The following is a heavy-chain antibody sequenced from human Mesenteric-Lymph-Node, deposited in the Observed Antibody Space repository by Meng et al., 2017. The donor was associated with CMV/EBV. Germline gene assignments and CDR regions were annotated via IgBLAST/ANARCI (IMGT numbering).Heavy chain of an antibody. CDR3: ARGRANRIGTYYGMDV. D-gene: IGHD2/OR15-2a*01. CDR2: ISYSGST. CDR1: GGSVSSGSYY. J-gene: IGHJ6*02. Sequence: GSLRLSCTVSGGSVSSGSYYWSWIRPPPGEGLEWIGYISYSGSTNYNPSLKSRVTISVDTSKNQFSLKLSSVTAADTAVYYCARGRANRIGTYYGMDVWGQGTTVTVSS. V-gene: IGHV4-61*01.